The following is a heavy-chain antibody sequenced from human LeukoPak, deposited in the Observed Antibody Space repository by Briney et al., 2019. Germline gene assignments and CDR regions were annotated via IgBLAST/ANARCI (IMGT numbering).Heavy chain of an antibody. CDR2: MNPNSGNT. CDR1: GGTFSSYA. Sequence: ASVKVSCKASGGTFSSYAISWVRQAPGQGLEWMGWMNPNSGNTGYAQKFQGRVTMTRNTSISTAYMELSSLRSEDTAVYYCARGRWRKGDGYNYYFDYWGQGTLVTVSS. J-gene: IGHJ4*02. CDR3: ARGRWRKGDGYNYYFDY. V-gene: IGHV1-8*02. D-gene: IGHD5-24*01.